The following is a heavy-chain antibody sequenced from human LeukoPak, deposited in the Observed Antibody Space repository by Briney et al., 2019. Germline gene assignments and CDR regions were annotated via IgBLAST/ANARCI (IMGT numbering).Heavy chain of an antibody. D-gene: IGHD6-19*01. CDR3: ARVGSGPFDY. Sequence: KPSETLSLTCTVSGGYISTYYWSWIRQPPGKGLEWIGYSYNTGSTYCNPSLKTRVTISVDTSKNQFSLKLTSVTAADTAVYYCARVGSGPFDYWGQGTLVTVSS. CDR1: GGYISTYY. J-gene: IGHJ4*02. CDR2: SYNTGST. V-gene: IGHV4-59*01.